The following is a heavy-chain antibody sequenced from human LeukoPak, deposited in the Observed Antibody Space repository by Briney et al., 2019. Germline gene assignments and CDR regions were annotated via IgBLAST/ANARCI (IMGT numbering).Heavy chain of an antibody. Sequence: PSETLSLTCAVYGGSFSGYYWSWIRQPPGKGLEWIGEINHSGSTNYNPSLKSRVTISVDTSKNQSSLKLSSVTAADTAVYYCARTSDPTGYYDSSGYGAFDNWGQGTMVTVSS. CDR3: ARTSDPTGYYDSSGYGAFDN. CDR2: INHSGST. D-gene: IGHD3-22*01. J-gene: IGHJ3*02. CDR1: GGSFSGYY. V-gene: IGHV4-34*01.